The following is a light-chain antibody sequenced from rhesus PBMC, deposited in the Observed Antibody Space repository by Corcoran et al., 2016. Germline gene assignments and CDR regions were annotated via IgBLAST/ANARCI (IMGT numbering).Light chain of an antibody. Sequence: ETVMTQSPATLSLSSGERATLSCRASQIVSRSLVWYLQKPGQAPQLLIYGASNRATGIPDWVSGSGSETEVTRTISSLEPGGGRLDYCPQDFSWPPTFGQGTKVKIK. CDR1: QIVSRS. J-gene: IGKJ1*01. V-gene: IGKV3-24*04. CDR3: PQDFSWPPT. CDR2: GAS.